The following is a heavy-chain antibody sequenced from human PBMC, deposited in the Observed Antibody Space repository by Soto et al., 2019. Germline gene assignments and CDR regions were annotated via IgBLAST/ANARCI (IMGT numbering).Heavy chain of an antibody. CDR1: GFTFSSYG. D-gene: IGHD3-22*01. V-gene: IGHV3-33*01. CDR3: ARLYDSSGYYQFDS. Sequence: XGSLRLSCAASGFTFSSYGMHWVRQAPGKGLEWVAVIWYDGSNKYYADSVKGRFTISRDNSKNTLYLQMNSLRAEDTAVYYCARLYDSSGYYQFDSWGQGTLVTVSS. CDR2: IWYDGSNK. J-gene: IGHJ4*02.